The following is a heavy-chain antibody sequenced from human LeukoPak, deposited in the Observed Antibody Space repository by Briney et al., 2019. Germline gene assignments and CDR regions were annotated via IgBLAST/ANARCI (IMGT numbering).Heavy chain of an antibody. D-gene: IGHD4-17*01. CDR3: ARAPALTMTTVLGYYYYGMDV. Sequence: GGSLRLSCAASGFTFSNYGMHWVRQAPGKGLEWVAFIRYDESNKYYADSVKGRFTISRDNAKNSLYLQMNSLRAEDTAVYYCARAPALTMTTVLGYYYYGMDVWGQGTTVTVSS. CDR1: GFTFSNYG. J-gene: IGHJ6*02. CDR2: IRYDESNK. V-gene: IGHV3-30*02.